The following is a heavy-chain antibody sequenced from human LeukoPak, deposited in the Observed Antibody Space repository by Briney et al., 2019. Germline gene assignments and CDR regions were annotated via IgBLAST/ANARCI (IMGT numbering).Heavy chain of an antibody. CDR1: GYTFTSYY. CDR3: AVHDYGGPFDY. CDR2: INPSGGST. D-gene: IGHD4-23*01. J-gene: IGHJ4*02. Sequence: ASVKVSCKASGYTFTSYYMHWVRQAPGQGLEWMGIINPSGGSTSYAQKFQGRVTIIADRSTRTAYMELSRLRSEDTAVYYCAVHDYGGPFDYWGQGTLVTVSS. V-gene: IGHV1-46*01.